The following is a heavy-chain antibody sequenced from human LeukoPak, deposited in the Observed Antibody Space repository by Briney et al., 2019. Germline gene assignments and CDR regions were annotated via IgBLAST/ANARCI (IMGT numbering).Heavy chain of an antibody. Sequence: SETLSLTCTVSGGSISSSSYYWGWIRQPPGKGLEWIGSIYYSGSTYYNPSLKSRVTISVDTSKNQFSLKLSSVTAADTAVYYCARDRGDVVFASWGQGTLVAVSS. CDR1: GGSISSSSYY. CDR2: IYYSGST. J-gene: IGHJ4*02. D-gene: IGHD2-21*01. CDR3: ARDRGDVVFAS. V-gene: IGHV4-39*07.